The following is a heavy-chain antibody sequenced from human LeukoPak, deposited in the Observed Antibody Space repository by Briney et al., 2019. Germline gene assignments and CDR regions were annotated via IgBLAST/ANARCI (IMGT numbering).Heavy chain of an antibody. J-gene: IGHJ6*02. Sequence: SVKVSCKASGGTFGSYAISWVRQAPGQGLEWMGRIIPILGIANYAQKFQGRVTITADKSTSTAYMELSSLRSEDTAVYYCASGLEDYYGSGYYYYGMDVWGQGTTVTVSS. V-gene: IGHV1-69*04. CDR1: GGTFGSYA. D-gene: IGHD3-10*01. CDR2: IIPILGIA. CDR3: ASGLEDYYGSGYYYYGMDV.